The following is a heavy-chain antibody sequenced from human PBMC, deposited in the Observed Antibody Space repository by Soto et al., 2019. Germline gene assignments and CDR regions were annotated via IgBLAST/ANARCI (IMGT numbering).Heavy chain of an antibody. CDR1: GGTFSSYA. CDR2: IIPIFGTA. Sequence: SVKVSCKASGGTFSSYAISWVRQAPGQGLEWMGGIIPIFGTANYAQKFQGRVTITADESTSTAYMELSSLRSEDTAVYYCVLPAYCGGDCYFDAFDIWGQGTMVTVSS. J-gene: IGHJ3*02. CDR3: VLPAYCGGDCYFDAFDI. D-gene: IGHD2-21*02. V-gene: IGHV1-69*13.